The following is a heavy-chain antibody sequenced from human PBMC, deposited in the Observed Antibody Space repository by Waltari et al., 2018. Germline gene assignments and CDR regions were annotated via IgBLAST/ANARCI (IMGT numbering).Heavy chain of an antibody. V-gene: IGHV3-33*06. D-gene: IGHD2-2*01. Sequence: QVQLVESGGGVVQPGRSLRLSCAASGFTFSNYAMHWVRQPPGKGLEWVAIIWYDGSNKYSADSVKGRFSISRDNVKKTLYLQMDSLRVEDTAVYYCAKDRSSSASCYDYWGQGTLVTVSS. CDR1: GFTFSNYA. J-gene: IGHJ4*02. CDR2: IWYDGSNK. CDR3: AKDRSSSASCYDY.